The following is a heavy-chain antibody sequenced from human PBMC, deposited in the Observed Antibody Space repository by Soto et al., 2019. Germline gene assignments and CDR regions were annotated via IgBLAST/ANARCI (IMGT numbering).Heavy chain of an antibody. D-gene: IGHD2-15*01. V-gene: IGHV1-18*04. CDR1: GYTFTSYG. J-gene: IGHJ6*02. CDR2: ISAYNGNT. CDR3: AREGGYRSVTYYYYYYGMDV. Sequence: GASVKVCCKASGYTFTSYGISWVRQAPGQGLEWMGWISAYNGNTNYAQKLQGRVTMTTDTSTSTAYMELRSLRSDDTAVYYCAREGGYRSVTYYYYYYGMDVWGQGTTVTVSS.